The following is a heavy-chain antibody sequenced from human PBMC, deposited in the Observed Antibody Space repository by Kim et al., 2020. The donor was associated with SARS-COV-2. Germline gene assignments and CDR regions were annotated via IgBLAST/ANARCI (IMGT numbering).Heavy chain of an antibody. CDR2: INPNSGST. D-gene: IGHD1-26*01. V-gene: IGHV1-46*01. CDR1: GYSFTSYY. CDR3: ARPLGRVGRNNGMDV. J-gene: IGHJ6*02. Sequence: ASVKVSCKASGYSFTSYYMHWVRQAPGQGLEWMAIINPNSGSTNYAEKFQGRITMTRDTSTSTVYMELSSLRSEDTAVYYCARPLGRVGRNNGMDVWGQGTSVTVSS.